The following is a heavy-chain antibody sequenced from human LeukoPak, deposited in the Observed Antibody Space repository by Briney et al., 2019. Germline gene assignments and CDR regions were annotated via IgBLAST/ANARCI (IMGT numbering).Heavy chain of an antibody. Sequence: ASVKVSCKASGYTFTSYYMYWVRQAPGQGLEWMGLINPTGGSTGYAQKFQGRVTITADKSTSAAYMELSSLRSEDTAVYYCARYYDRRFHAFDIWGQGTMVTVSS. D-gene: IGHD3-10*02. CDR2: INPTGGST. CDR3: ARYYDRRFHAFDI. J-gene: IGHJ3*02. CDR1: GYTFTSYY. V-gene: IGHV1-46*01.